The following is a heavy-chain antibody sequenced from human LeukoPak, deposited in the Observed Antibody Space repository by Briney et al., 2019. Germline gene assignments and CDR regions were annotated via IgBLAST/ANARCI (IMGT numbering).Heavy chain of an antibody. CDR2: IRPDGTDA. V-gene: IGHV3-74*01. J-gene: IGHJ4*02. CDR3: ARDLWGTFDY. D-gene: IGHD2-21*01. Sequence: GGSLRLSCAASGFTFSDFWMHWVRQAPGKGPVWVSRIRPDGTDASYADSVKGRFTISRDNARNTLFLQISSLRDEDTAVYYCARDLWGTFDYWGQGTLATVSS. CDR1: GFTFSDFW.